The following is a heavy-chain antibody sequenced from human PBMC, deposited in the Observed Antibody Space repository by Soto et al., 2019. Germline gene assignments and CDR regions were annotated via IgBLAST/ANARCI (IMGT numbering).Heavy chain of an antibody. D-gene: IGHD2-15*01. Sequence: QVQLVQSGAEVKKPGASVKVSCKASGYTFTSYGISWVRQAPGQGLEWMGWISAYNGKTNYAQKLQGRGTMTTDTSTSTAYMELRSLRSDDTAVYYCARESVMVVTGDDDYYGMDVWGQGTTVVVSS. CDR2: ISAYNGKT. V-gene: IGHV1-18*01. CDR3: ARESVMVVTGDDDYYGMDV. J-gene: IGHJ6*02. CDR1: GYTFTSYG.